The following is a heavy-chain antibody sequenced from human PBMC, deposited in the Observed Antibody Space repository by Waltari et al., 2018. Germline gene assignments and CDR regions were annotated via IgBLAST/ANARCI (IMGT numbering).Heavy chain of an antibody. CDR1: GYSISSGYY. V-gene: IGHV4-38-2*02. D-gene: IGHD4-17*01. Sequence: QVQLQESGPGLVKPSETLSLTCAVSGYSISSGYYWGWIRQPPGKGLEWIGSIYHSGSTYYNPSLKSRVTISVDTSKNQFSLKLSSVTAADTAVYYCARDTVTTLPLGYFQHWGQGTLVTVSS. J-gene: IGHJ1*01. CDR3: ARDTVTTLPLGYFQH. CDR2: IYHSGST.